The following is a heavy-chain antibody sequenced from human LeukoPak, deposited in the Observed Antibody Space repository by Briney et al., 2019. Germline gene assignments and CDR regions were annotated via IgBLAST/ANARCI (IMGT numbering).Heavy chain of an antibody. Sequence: SETLSLTCAVSDYSISSHNYWGWIRQPPGKGLEWIGSVYHSGSTHYSPSLKSRVTISVDTSKNQFSLKLSSVTAADTAVYYCARNDSSGYFDYWGQGTTVTVSS. CDR3: ARNDSSGYFDY. V-gene: IGHV4-38-2*01. J-gene: IGHJ4*02. CDR2: VYHSGST. CDR1: DYSISSHNY. D-gene: IGHD3-22*01.